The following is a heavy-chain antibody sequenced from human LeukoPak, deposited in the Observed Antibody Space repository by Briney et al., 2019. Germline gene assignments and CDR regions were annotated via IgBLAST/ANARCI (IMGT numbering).Heavy chain of an antibody. V-gene: IGHV3-48*01. Sequence: GGSLRLSCAASGFTFNNYAMNWVRQAPVKGLEWFSYVSSSSSTIYYADSVKGRFTISRDNVKNSLSLQMNSLRAEDTAVYYCTTALYDWNDVNYWGQGTLVTVSS. CDR2: VSSSSSTI. D-gene: IGHD1-1*01. CDR1: GFTFNNYA. CDR3: TTALYDWNDVNY. J-gene: IGHJ4*02.